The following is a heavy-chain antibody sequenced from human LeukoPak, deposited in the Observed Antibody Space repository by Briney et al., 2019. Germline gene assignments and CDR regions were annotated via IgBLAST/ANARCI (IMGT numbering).Heavy chain of an antibody. CDR3: ARDLGYCSSTSCYSAFDI. J-gene: IGHJ3*02. Sequence: ASVKVSCKASGGIFSSYAISWVRQAPGQGLEWMGGIIPIFGTANYAQKFQGRVTITADESTSTAYMELSSLRSEDTAVYYCARDLGYCSSTSCYSAFDIWGQGTMVTVSS. CDR2: IIPIFGTA. D-gene: IGHD2-2*03. V-gene: IGHV1-69*13. CDR1: GGIFSSYA.